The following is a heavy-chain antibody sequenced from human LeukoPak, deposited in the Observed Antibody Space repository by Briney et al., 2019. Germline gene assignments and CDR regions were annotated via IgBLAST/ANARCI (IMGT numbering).Heavy chain of an antibody. Sequence: SETLSLTCTVSGGSIGSYYWSWIRQPPGKGLEWIGYIYNSGSTNYNPSLKSRVTISVDTSKNQFSLKLSSVTAADTAVYHCARQGLLWSEDVWGKGTTVTLLS. D-gene: IGHD3-10*01. V-gene: IGHV4-59*08. CDR1: GGSIGSYY. CDR3: ARQGLLWSEDV. J-gene: IGHJ6*04. CDR2: IYNSGST.